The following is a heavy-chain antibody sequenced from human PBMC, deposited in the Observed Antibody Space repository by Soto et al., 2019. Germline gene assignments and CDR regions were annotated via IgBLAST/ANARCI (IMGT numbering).Heavy chain of an antibody. CDR1: GFTFSSYA. V-gene: IGHV3-30-3*01. D-gene: IGHD3-16*01. Sequence: QVQLVESGGGVVQPGRSLRLSCAASGFTFSSYAMHWVRQAPGKGLEWVAVISYDGSNKYYADSVKGRFTISRDNSKNTLYLQMNSLRAEDTAVYYCARDDKFLVTHPDGGHYYYYYGMDVW. CDR2: ISYDGSNK. CDR3: ARDDKFLVTHPDGGHYYYYYGMDV. J-gene: IGHJ6*01.